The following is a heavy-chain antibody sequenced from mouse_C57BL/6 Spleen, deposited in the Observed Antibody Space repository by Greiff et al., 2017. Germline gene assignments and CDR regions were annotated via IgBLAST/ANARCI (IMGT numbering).Heavy chain of an antibody. CDR3: ARGTSNFYAMDY. Sequence: EVQLQESGGGLVKPGGSLKLSCAASGFTFSSYAMSWVRQTPEKRLEWVATISDGGSYTYYPDNVKGRFTISRDNAKNNLYLQMSHLKSEDTAMYYCARGTSNFYAMDYWGQGTSVTVSS. D-gene: IGHD2-5*01. V-gene: IGHV5-4*01. J-gene: IGHJ4*01. CDR1: GFTFSSYA. CDR2: ISDGGSYT.